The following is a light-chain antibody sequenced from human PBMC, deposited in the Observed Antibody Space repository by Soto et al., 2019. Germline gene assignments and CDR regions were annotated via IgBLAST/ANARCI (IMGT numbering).Light chain of an antibody. CDR2: EVR. J-gene: IGLJ3*02. V-gene: IGLV2-14*01. CDR1: IRDVGAYNL. CDR3: SAYTARSTLV. Sequence: QSALTQPASVSGSAGQSITISCSGTIRDVGAYNLVSWYQQHPGTAPKLLIYEVRNRPSGISSRFSGSRSGNAASLTISGLHPEDDGYYYCSAYTARSTLVFGGGTKLTVL.